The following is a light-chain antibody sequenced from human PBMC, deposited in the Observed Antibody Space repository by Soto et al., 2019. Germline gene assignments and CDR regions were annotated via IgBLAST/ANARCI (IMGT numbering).Light chain of an antibody. V-gene: IGKV3-20*01. CDR3: QRYGSSPPFS. Sequence: EIVLTQSPGTLSLSPGERATLSCRASQSVSSYYLAWYQQKPGQAPRLLIYGASSRATGIPDRFSGSWSGTDFTLTISRLEPEDCAVYYCQRYGSSPPFSFGPGTKVDIK. CDR1: QSVSSYY. J-gene: IGKJ3*01. CDR2: GAS.